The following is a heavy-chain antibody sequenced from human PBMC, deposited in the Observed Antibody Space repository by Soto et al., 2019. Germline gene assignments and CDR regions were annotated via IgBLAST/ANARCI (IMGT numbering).Heavy chain of an antibody. CDR3: ARGSRMVRGVIITRTVRFDP. CDR2: INHSGST. CDR1: GGSFSGYY. Sequence: SETLSLTCAVYGGSFSGYYWSWIRQPPGKGLEWIGEINHSGSTNYNPSLKSRVTISVDTSKNQFSLKLSSVTAADTAVYYCARGSRMVRGVIITRTVRFDPWGQGTMVTVYS. J-gene: IGHJ5*02. V-gene: IGHV4-34*01. D-gene: IGHD3-10*01.